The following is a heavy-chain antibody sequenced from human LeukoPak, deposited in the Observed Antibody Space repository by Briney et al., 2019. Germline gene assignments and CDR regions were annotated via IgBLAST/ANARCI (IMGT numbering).Heavy chain of an antibody. CDR2: ISGSSSFV. J-gene: IGHJ4*02. CDR3: ARGTVAGTPDFDF. Sequence: PGRSLRLSCAASGFTFDTSSLNWVRQAPGKGLEWVSSISGSSSFVYYADSLKGRFTISRDNAKNSLYLQMNSLRVEDTAVYYCARGTVAGTPDFDFWGQGTLVAVSS. D-gene: IGHD6-19*01. CDR1: GFTFDTSS. V-gene: IGHV3-21*06.